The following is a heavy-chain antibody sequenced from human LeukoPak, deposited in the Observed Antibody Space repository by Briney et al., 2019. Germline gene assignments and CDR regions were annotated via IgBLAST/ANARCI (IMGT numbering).Heavy chain of an antibody. V-gene: IGHV3-23*01. J-gene: IGHJ4*02. CDR3: AKSPGVGVLMHLDN. Sequence: PGGSLRLSCAASGFTFSSYAMSWVRQAPGKGLEWVSGISSSGGNTYYADSVKGRFAISRDNSKNTLYLQMSSLRAEDSAVYYCAKSPGVGVLMHLDNWGQGTLVTVSS. CDR2: ISSSGGNT. D-gene: IGHD3-3*01. CDR1: GFTFSSYA.